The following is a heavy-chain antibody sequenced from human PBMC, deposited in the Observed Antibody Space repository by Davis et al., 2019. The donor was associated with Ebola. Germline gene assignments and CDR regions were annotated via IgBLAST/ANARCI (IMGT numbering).Heavy chain of an antibody. D-gene: IGHD3-10*01. CDR3: SERGSSV. CDR2: IYYTGSA. Sequence: PSETLSLTCTVSGVSISRHYWSWIRQPPGKRLEWFGSIYYTGSAYYNSALASRATISVDTSKNQFSLKLTSVTAADTAMYYCSERGSSVWGQRTLVTVSS. J-gene: IGHJ4*02. CDR1: GVSISRHY. V-gene: IGHV4-59*03.